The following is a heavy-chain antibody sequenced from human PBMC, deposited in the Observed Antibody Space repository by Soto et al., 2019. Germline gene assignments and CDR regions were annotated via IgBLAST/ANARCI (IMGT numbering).Heavy chain of an antibody. V-gene: IGHV4-59*08. CDR3: ARGWWEREAYVMDV. CDR1: GGSISSYY. D-gene: IGHD1-26*01. Sequence: QVQLQESGPGLVQPSKTLSLTCTVSGGSISSYYWSWIRQPPGKELQYIGYIYYSGSTNYNPSLKSRVTLSDDTSTKQFSLALSSVSAADTAVYYCARGWWEREAYVMDVLVQGTTDSFSS. J-gene: IGHJ6*02. CDR2: IYYSGST.